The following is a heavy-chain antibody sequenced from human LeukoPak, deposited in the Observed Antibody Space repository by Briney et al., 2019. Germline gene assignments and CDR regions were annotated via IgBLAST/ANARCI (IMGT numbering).Heavy chain of an antibody. Sequence: ASVTVSCKASGYTFISYTMNWVRQAPGQGLEWMGWINTNTGNPTYAQGFTGRFVFSLDTSVSTAYLQISSLKAEDTAVYYCARGMCSDGVCYFLADYWGQGTLVTVSS. J-gene: IGHJ4*02. CDR3: ARGMCSDGVCYFLADY. D-gene: IGHD2-15*01. V-gene: IGHV7-4-1*02. CDR2: INTNTGNP. CDR1: GYTFISYT.